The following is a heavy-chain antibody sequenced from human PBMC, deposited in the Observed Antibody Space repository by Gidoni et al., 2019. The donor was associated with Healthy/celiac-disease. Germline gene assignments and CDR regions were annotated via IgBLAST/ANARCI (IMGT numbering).Heavy chain of an antibody. J-gene: IGHJ2*01. CDR2: IYPSDSDT. Sequence: EVQLVQSGAEVTKPGESLKISCKGSGYSFTSYWIGWVRKMPGKGLEWMGIIYPSDSDTRYSPSSQGQVTISVDKSISIVYLQWSSLRASDTAIYYCARGPRWWYFDLWGRGTLVTVSS. CDR1: GYSFTSYW. CDR3: ARGPRWWYFDL. V-gene: IGHV5-51*03.